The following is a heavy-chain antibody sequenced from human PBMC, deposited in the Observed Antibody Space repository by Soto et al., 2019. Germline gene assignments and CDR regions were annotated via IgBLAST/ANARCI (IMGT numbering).Heavy chain of an antibody. CDR3: ARDVGPRGNNCFDP. D-gene: IGHD1-26*01. V-gene: IGHV1-18*01. J-gene: IGHJ5*02. CDR2: ISAYNGNT. CDR1: GYTFTSYG. Sequence: ASVKVSCKASGYTFTSYGISWVRQAPGQGLEWMGWISAYNGNTNYAQKLQGRVTMTTDTSTSTAYMELRSLRSDDTAVYYCARDVGPRGNNCFDPWGQGTLVTVSS.